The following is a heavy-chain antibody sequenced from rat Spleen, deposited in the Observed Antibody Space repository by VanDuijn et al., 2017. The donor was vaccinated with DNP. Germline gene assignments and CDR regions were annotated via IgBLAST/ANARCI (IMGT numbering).Heavy chain of an antibody. V-gene: IGHV5-7*01. CDR1: GFTLSNYG. CDR2: ISYDGSST. CDR3: ARHNSGFDY. D-gene: IGHD4-3*01. J-gene: IGHJ2*01. Sequence: EVQLVESGGGLVQPGRSMKLSCAASGFTLSNYGMAWVRQAPKKGLEWVATISYDGSSTYYRDSVKGRFTISRDNAKSTLYLQMDSLRSEDTATYYCARHNSGFDYWGQGVMVTVSS.